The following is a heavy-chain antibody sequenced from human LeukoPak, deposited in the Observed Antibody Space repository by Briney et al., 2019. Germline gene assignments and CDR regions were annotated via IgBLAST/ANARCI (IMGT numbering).Heavy chain of an antibody. Sequence: GRSLRLSCAASGFTFSSYAMHWVRQAPGKGLEWVAVISYDGSNKYYADSVKGRFTISSNNYKNTLYLQMNSLRAEDTAVYYCARCGSSSWYRLYYYGMDVWGKGTTVTVSS. V-gene: IGHV3-30*04. J-gene: IGHJ6*04. CDR3: ARCGSSSWYRLYYYGMDV. CDR2: ISYDGSNK. CDR1: GFTFSSYA. D-gene: IGHD6-13*01.